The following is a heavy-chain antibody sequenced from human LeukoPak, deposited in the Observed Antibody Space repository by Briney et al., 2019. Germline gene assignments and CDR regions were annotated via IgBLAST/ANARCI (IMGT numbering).Heavy chain of an antibody. J-gene: IGHJ4*02. V-gene: IGHV3-13*01. D-gene: IGHD4-17*01. CDR1: GFTLSSYA. CDR3: AADYGETFDY. CDR2: IGTAGDT. Sequence: GGSLRLSCATSGFTLSSYAMHWVRQATGKGLEWVSAIGTAGDTYYPGSVKGRFTISRDNAKNTLYLQMNSLRAEDTAVYYCAADYGETFDYWGQGTLVTVSS.